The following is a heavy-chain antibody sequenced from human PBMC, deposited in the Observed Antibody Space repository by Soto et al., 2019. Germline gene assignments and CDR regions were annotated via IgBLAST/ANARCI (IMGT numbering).Heavy chain of an antibody. D-gene: IGHD3-10*01. CDR2: IYYSGST. V-gene: IGHV4-39*01. CDR1: GGSISSSSYY. CDR3: ARPYYYGSGILGYYGMDV. J-gene: IGHJ6*02. Sequence: SDTLSLTCTVSGGSISSSSYYWGWIRQPPGKGLEWIGSIYYSGSTYYNPSLKSRVTISVDTSKNQFSLKLSSVTAADTAVYYCARPYYYGSGILGYYGMDVWGQGTTVPVSS.